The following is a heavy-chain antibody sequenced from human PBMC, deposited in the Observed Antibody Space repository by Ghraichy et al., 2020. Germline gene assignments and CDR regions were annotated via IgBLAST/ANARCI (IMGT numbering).Heavy chain of an antibody. Sequence: GGSLRLSCAASGFTFSSYSMNWVRQAPGKVLEWVSSISSSSYIYYADSVKGRFTISRDNAKNSLYLQMNSLRAEDTAVYYCARGSRDGYNLVVWGQGTLVTVSS. V-gene: IGHV3-21*01. D-gene: IGHD5-24*01. CDR2: ISSSSYI. CDR1: GFTFSSYS. J-gene: IGHJ4*02. CDR3: ARGSRDGYNLVV.